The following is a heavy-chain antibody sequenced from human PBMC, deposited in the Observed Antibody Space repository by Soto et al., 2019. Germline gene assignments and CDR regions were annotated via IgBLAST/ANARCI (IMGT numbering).Heavy chain of an antibody. CDR2: IRSKVNTYAT. CDR3: TRFSMDSSSGWFDP. D-gene: IGHD6-6*01. CDR1: GFTFSGSA. J-gene: IGHJ5*02. V-gene: IGHV3-73*02. Sequence: EVQLVESGGDLVQPGGSLKVSCAASGFTFSGSAIHWVRQASGKGLEWVGRIRSKVNTYATAYAASVKGRFSISRDDSKNTAYLEMISLKTEDTAVYYCTRFSMDSSSGWFDPWGPRTLVAVSS.